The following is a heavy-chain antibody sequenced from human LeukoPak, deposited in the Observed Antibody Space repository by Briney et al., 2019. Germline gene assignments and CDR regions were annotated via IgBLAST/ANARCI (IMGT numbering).Heavy chain of an antibody. D-gene: IGHD3-10*02. CDR2: ISSSGSTI. CDR1: GFAVSSTY. CDR3: AELGITMIGGV. V-gene: IGHV3-48*03. J-gene: IGHJ6*04. Sequence: QPGGSLRLSCAVSGFAVSSTYMSWVRQAPGKGLEWVSYISSSGSTIYYADSVKGRFTISRDNAKNSLYLQMNSLRAEDTAVYYCAELGITMIGGVWGKGTTVTISS.